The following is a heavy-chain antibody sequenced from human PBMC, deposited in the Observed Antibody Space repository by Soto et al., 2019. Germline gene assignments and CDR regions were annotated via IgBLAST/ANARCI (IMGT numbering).Heavy chain of an antibody. CDR3: ARDGIAARPGDY. Sequence: ASVKVSCKASGYTFTSYDINWVRQATGQGLEWMGWISAYNGNTNYAQKLQGRVTMTTDTSTSTAYMELRSLRSDDTAVYYCARDGIAARPGDYWGQGTLVTVSS. J-gene: IGHJ4*02. D-gene: IGHD6-6*01. CDR2: ISAYNGNT. V-gene: IGHV1-18*01. CDR1: GYTFTSYD.